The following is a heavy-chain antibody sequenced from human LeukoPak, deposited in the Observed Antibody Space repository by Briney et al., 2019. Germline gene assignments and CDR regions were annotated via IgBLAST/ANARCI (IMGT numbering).Heavy chain of an antibody. J-gene: IGHJ4*02. Sequence: NPSETLSLTRTVSGGSISSYYWSWIRQPPGKGLEWIGYIYYSGSTNYNPSLKSRVTISVDTSKNQFSLKLSSVTAADTAVYYCARVPSLYGDYYFDYWSQGTLVTVSS. D-gene: IGHD4-17*01. V-gene: IGHV4-59*01. CDR1: GGSISSYY. CDR2: IYYSGST. CDR3: ARVPSLYGDYYFDY.